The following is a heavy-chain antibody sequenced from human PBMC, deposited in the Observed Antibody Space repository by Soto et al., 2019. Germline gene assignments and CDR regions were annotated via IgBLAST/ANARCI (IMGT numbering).Heavy chain of an antibody. Sequence: SETRSLTCTVSGGSISSYYWSWIRQPPGKGREWIGYIYYSGSTNYNPSRKRRGTISGDTSKNQFSLKLSSVTAGDTAVYYCALFPGTCYYQDVWGTGTTVTVSS. J-gene: IGHJ6*03. CDR3: ALFPGTCYYQDV. V-gene: IGHV4-59*01. CDR2: IYYSGST. CDR1: GGSISSYY.